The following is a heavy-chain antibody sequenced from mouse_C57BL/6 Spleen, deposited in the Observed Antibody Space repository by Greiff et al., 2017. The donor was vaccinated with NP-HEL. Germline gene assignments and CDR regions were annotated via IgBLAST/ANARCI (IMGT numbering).Heavy chain of an antibody. CDR2: IYPGDGDT. CDR1: GYAFSSSW. Sequence: VQLQQSGPELVKPGASVKISCKASGYAFSSSWMNWVKQRPGKGLEWIGRIYPGDGDTNYNGKFKGKATLTADKSSSTAYMQLSSLTSEDSAVYFCAKGRVTTEFAYWGQRTLVTVSA. J-gene: IGHJ3*01. V-gene: IGHV1-82*01. CDR3: AKGRVTTEFAY. D-gene: IGHD2-2*01.